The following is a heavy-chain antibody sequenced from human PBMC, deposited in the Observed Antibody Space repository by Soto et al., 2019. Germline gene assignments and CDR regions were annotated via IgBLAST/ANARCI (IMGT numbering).Heavy chain of an antibody. Sequence: PGESLKISCVGSGFSFSRYTVGWVRQVPGKGLEWMGVIHPGDSDTIYSPSFQGQVTISADKSISTAYLQWSSLKASDTAMYYCLLFYGDSYYFYYGMDVWGKGTRDTASS. D-gene: IGHD4-17*01. CDR3: LLFYGDSYYFYYGMDV. V-gene: IGHV5-51*01. J-gene: IGHJ6*04. CDR2: IHPGDSDT. CDR1: GFSFSRYT.